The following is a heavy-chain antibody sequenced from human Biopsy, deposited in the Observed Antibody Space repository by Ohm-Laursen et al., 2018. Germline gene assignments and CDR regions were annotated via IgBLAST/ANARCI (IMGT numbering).Heavy chain of an antibody. CDR2: ISHTGYT. D-gene: IGHD4-23*01. Sequence: SQTLSLTWTVSGGSFTGHCWTWIRQPPGKGLEWIGHISHTGYTSYKSSLKSRVTISLDTSRKHFSLRLTSLAAADTAVYYCARGSNEYGGLYFPHWGQGTPVTVSS. J-gene: IGHJ1*01. V-gene: IGHV4-59*11. CDR1: GGSFTGHC. CDR3: ARGSNEYGGLYFPH.